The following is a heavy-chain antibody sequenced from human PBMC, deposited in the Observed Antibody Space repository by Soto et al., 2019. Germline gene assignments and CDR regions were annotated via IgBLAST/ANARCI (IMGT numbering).Heavy chain of an antibody. D-gene: IGHD6-13*01. Sequence: SETLSLTCTVSGGSISSYYWSWIRQPPGKGLEWIGYIYYSGSTNYNPSLKSRVTISVDTSKNQFSLKLSSVTAADTAVYYCASQIAAAGTYYYYGMDVWGQGTTVTVSS. CDR1: GGSISSYY. CDR2: IYYSGST. CDR3: ASQIAAAGTYYYYGMDV. V-gene: IGHV4-59*08. J-gene: IGHJ6*02.